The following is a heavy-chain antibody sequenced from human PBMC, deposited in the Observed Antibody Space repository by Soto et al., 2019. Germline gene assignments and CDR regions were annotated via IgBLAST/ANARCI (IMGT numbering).Heavy chain of an antibody. CDR2: IWYDGSNK. CDR3: ARGITMVRGVIKKSTWYFDL. CDR1: GFTFSSYG. J-gene: IGHJ2*01. D-gene: IGHD3-10*01. Sequence: QVQLVESGGGVVQPGRSLRLSCAASGFTFSSYGMHWVRLAPGKGLEWVAVIWYDGSNKYYADSVKGRFTISRDNSKNTLYLQMNSLRAEDTAVYYCARGITMVRGVIKKSTWYFDLWGRGTLVTVSS. V-gene: IGHV3-33*01.